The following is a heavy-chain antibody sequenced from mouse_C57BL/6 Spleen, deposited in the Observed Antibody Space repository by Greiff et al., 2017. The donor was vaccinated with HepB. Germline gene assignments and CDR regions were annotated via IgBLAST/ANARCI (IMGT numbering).Heavy chain of an antibody. CDR3: ARQATTVVAHYFDY. V-gene: IGHV5-6*01. D-gene: IGHD1-1*01. Sequence: EVQVVESGGDLVKPGGSLKLSCAASGFTFSSYGMSWVRQTPDKRLEWVATISSGGSYTYYPDSVKGRFTISRDNAKNTLYLQMSSLKSEDTAMYYCARQATTVVAHYFDYWGQGTTLTVSS. CDR1: GFTFSSYG. CDR2: ISSGGSYT. J-gene: IGHJ2*01.